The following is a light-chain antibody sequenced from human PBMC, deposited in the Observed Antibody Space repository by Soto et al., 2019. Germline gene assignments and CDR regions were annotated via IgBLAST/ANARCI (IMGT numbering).Light chain of an antibody. Sequence: EIVLTQSPGTLSLSPGERATRSCRASQSVTSCYLAWYQQKPGQAPRLLMYGTSSRATGIPDRFSGSGSGTDFTLTITRLEPEDFVVYYCQHYADSSFTFGQGTRLEIK. CDR2: GTS. J-gene: IGKJ5*01. V-gene: IGKV3-20*01. CDR1: QSVTSCY. CDR3: QHYADSSFT.